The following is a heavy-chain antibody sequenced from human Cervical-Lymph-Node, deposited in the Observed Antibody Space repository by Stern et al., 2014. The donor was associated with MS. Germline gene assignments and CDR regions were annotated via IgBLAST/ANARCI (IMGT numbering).Heavy chain of an antibody. V-gene: IGHV1-8*01. D-gene: IGHD3-22*01. CDR3: ARDYDSSGPFGMDV. CDR1: GYTFTSYD. Sequence: QVQLVQPGAEVKKPGASVKVSCKASGYTFTSYDINWVRQATGQGLEWMGWMNPNSGNTGYAQKFQGRVTMTRNTSISTAYMELSSLRSEDTAVYYCARDYDSSGPFGMDVWGQGTTVTVSS. CDR2: MNPNSGNT. J-gene: IGHJ6*02.